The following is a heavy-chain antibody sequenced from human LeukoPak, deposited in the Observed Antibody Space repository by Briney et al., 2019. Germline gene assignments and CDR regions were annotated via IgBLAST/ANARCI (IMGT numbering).Heavy chain of an antibody. J-gene: IGHJ4*02. CDR2: ISSDGIYV. Sequence: GGSLRLSCAASGFTFSSYSMVWVRQAPGKGLEWVSSISSDGIYVYYIDSVKGRFTISRDNAKNSLYLQMNSLRAEDTAVYYCARDIGRGGYWGQGTLVTVSS. D-gene: IGHD3-16*01. CDR3: ARDIGRGGY. V-gene: IGHV3-21*01. CDR1: GFTFSSYS.